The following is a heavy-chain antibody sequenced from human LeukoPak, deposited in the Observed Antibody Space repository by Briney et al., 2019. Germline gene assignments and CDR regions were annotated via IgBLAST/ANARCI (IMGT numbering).Heavy chain of an antibody. V-gene: IGHV5-51*01. CDR2: IYPGDSDT. D-gene: IGHD3-22*01. J-gene: IGHJ4*02. CDR3: ARRRYYDSSGYLSYYFDY. CDR1: GYGFTSYW. Sequence: GESLKISCKGSGYGFTSYWIGWVRQMPGKGLEWMGIIYPGDSDTRYSPSFQGQVTISADKSISTAYLQWSSLKASDTAMYYCARRRYYDSSGYLSYYFDYWGQGTLVTVSS.